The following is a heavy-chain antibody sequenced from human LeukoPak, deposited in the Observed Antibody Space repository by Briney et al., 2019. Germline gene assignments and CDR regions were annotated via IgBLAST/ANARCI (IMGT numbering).Heavy chain of an antibody. CDR3: AREYCGGDCYSAGAFDI. D-gene: IGHD2-21*02. Sequence: PSETLSLTCTVSGGSISSGVYYWSWIRHHPGKGLDGIGYIYDSGSTYYNPSFKSRVTISVDPSKNRFSLKLSSVTAANTALYYCAREYCGGDCYSAGAFDIWGQGTMVTVSA. V-gene: IGHV4-31*03. CDR2: IYDSGST. J-gene: IGHJ3*02. CDR1: GGSISSGVYY.